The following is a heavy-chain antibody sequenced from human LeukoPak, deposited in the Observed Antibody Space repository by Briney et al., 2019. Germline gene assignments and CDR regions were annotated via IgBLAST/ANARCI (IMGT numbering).Heavy chain of an antibody. V-gene: IGHV4-59*08. CDR3: ARPPPRLRGYVAWDYYYYMDV. D-gene: IGHD5-12*01. Sequence: SETLSLTCTVSGGSISSYYWSWIRQPPGKGLEWIGYIYYSGSTYYNPSLKSRVTISVDTSKNQFSLKLSSVTAADTAVYYCARPPPRLRGYVAWDYYYYMDVWGKGTTVTVSS. CDR2: IYYSGST. J-gene: IGHJ6*03. CDR1: GGSISSYY.